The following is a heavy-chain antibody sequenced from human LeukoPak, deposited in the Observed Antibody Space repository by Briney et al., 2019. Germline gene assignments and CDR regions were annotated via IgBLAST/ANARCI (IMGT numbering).Heavy chain of an antibody. V-gene: IGHV3-30*02. Sequence: GGSLILSCAASGFTFSSYGMHWVRQAPGKGLEWVAFIRLDGNNKYYADSVKGRFTLSRDNSKNTLSLQMNSLRAEDTAVYYCAKDKNDYGDYYYMDVWGKGTTVTVTS. CDR1: GFTFSSYG. D-gene: IGHD4-17*01. CDR3: AKDKNDYGDYYYMDV. J-gene: IGHJ6*03. CDR2: IRLDGNNK.